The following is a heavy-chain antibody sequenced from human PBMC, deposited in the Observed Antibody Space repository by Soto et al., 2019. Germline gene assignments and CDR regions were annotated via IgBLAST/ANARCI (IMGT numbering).Heavy chain of an antibody. J-gene: IGHJ6*02. V-gene: IGHV3-23*01. Sequence: GGSLRLSCAASGFTFSSYAMSWVRQAPGKGLEWVSAISTSGGSTFYADSVRGRFTISRDNSKNTLYLQMNNLRAEDSAVYFCARDYSYQRAMDVWGQGTTVTVSS. CDR2: ISTSGGST. D-gene: IGHD2-15*01. CDR1: GFTFSSYA. CDR3: ARDYSYQRAMDV.